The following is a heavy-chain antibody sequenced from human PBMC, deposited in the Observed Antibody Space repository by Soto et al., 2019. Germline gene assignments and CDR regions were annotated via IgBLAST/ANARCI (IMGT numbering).Heavy chain of an antibody. CDR1: GFTFSDHY. CDR3: ARGGYSSSWYFEWG. J-gene: IGHJ4*02. D-gene: IGHD6-13*01. V-gene: IGHV3-72*01. Sequence: GGSLRLSCAASGFTFSDHYMDWVRQAPGKGLEWVGRTRNKANSYTTEYAASVKGRFTISRDDSKNSLYLQMNSLKTEDTAVYYCARGGYSSSWYFEWGWGQGTLVTVSS. CDR2: TRNKANSYTT.